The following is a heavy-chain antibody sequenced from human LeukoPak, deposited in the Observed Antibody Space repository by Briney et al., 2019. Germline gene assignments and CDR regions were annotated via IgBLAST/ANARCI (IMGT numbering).Heavy chain of an antibody. D-gene: IGHD1-1*01. Sequence: PGGSLRLSCAASGFIFSRYWMHWVRQVPGKELVWVSRINNDGSITNSADSVKGRFTISRDNAKDTLYLQMDSLRAEDTAIYYCARGPSVHGAIDNWGQGTLVAVSS. CDR3: ARGPSVHGAIDN. CDR2: INNDGSIT. J-gene: IGHJ4*02. CDR1: GFIFSRYW. V-gene: IGHV3-74*01.